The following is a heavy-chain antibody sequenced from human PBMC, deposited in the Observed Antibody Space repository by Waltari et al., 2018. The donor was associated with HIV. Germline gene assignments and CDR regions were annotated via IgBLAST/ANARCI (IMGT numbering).Heavy chain of an antibody. V-gene: IGHV1-46*03. D-gene: IGHD3-3*01. CDR2: INPSGGST. CDR1: GYTFTSYY. Sequence: QVQLVQSGAEVKKPGASVKVSCKASGYTFTSYYMHWVRQAPGQGLEWMGIINPSGGSTSYAQKFQGRVTMTRDTSTSTVYMELSSLRSEDTAVYYCALARSIFGVVPTGWFDPWGQGTLVTVSS. J-gene: IGHJ5*02. CDR3: ALARSIFGVVPTGWFDP.